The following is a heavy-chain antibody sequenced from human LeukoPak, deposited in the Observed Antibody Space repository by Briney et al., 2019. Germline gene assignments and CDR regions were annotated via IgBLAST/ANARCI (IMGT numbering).Heavy chain of an antibody. CDR2: ISAGGGSP. Sequence: GGSLRLSCAASGFTFSSYAMSWVRQAPGKGLEWVSAISAGGGSPYYADSVKGRFTISRDNSKNTLYLQMNSLRAEDTAVYYCAKDGGIAEAGGWFDPWGQGTLVTVSS. J-gene: IGHJ5*02. D-gene: IGHD6-13*01. V-gene: IGHV3-23*01. CDR3: AKDGGIAEAGGWFDP. CDR1: GFTFSSYA.